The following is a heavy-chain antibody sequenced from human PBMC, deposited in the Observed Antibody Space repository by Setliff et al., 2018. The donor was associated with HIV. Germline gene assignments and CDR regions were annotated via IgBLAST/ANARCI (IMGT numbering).Heavy chain of an antibody. Sequence: SETLSLTCKVSGAPISSYYWNWIRQPPGKGLEWIGYIYNSGYTNYKPSLKSRVTISLDTSKNQFSLNLRSVTAADTAVYYCARGDGYRGNDAYYDSGMDVWGQGALVTVSS. CDR3: ARGDGYRGNDAYYDSGMDV. J-gene: IGHJ6*02. CDR2: IYNSGYT. D-gene: IGHD5-12*01. CDR1: GAPISSYY. V-gene: IGHV4-59*01.